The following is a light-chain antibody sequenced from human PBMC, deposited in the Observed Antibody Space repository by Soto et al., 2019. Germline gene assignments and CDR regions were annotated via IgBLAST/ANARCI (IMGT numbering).Light chain of an antibody. V-gene: IGKV3-11*01. CDR3: QQRSNWPPTLT. CDR1: QSVSSY. Sequence: EIVLTQSPATLSLSPGERATLSCRASQSVSSYLAWYQQKPGQAPRLLIYDASNRATGIPARISGSGSGTDFTLTISSLVPEDFAVYYCQQRSNWPPTLTFGGGTKVDIK. J-gene: IGKJ4*01. CDR2: DAS.